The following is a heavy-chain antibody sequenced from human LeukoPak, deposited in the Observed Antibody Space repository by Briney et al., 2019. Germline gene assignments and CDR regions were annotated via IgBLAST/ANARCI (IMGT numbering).Heavy chain of an antibody. CDR3: AREGGYSYGDAPLHFDY. CDR2: IYTSGNT. D-gene: IGHD5-18*01. J-gene: IGHJ4*02. Sequence: PSETLSLTCTVSVGSISRGGYYWSWIRQPAGKGLEWIGRIYTSGNTNYNPSLKSRVTISVDTSKNQFSLKLSSVTAADTAVYYCAREGGYSYGDAPLHFDYWGQGTLVTVSS. V-gene: IGHV4-61*02. CDR1: VGSISRGGYY.